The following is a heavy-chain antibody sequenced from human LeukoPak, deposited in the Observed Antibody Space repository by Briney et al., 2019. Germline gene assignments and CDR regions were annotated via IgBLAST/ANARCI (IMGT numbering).Heavy chain of an antibody. Sequence: ASVKVSCKASGYTFTSYGINWVRQATGQGLEWMGWMNPNSGNTGYAQKFQGRVTMTRNTSISTAYMELSSLRSEGTAVYYCARGKGAMGAFDIWGQGTLVTVSS. CDR3: ARGKGAMGAFDI. D-gene: IGHD1-26*01. V-gene: IGHV1-8*01. CDR1: GYTFTSYG. J-gene: IGHJ4*02. CDR2: MNPNSGNT.